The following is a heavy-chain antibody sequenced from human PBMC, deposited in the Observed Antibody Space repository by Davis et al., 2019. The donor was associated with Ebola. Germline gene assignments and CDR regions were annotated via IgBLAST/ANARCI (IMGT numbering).Heavy chain of an antibody. J-gene: IGHJ4*02. CDR3: AREGNLRDYVPFDH. Sequence: ASVKVSCKGSGYTFSGYALNWVRQAPEQGLEWIGWIDTNTGNPTYAQGFTGRFVFSLDTSVNPAYLQISSLKAEDTAVYYCAREGNLRDYVPFDHWGQGTLVIVSS. D-gene: IGHD4-17*01. V-gene: IGHV7-4-1*02. CDR2: IDTNTGNP. CDR1: GYTFSGYA.